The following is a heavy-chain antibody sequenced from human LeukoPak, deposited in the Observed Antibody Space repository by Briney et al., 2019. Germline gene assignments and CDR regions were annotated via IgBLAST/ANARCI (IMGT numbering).Heavy chain of an antibody. D-gene: IGHD3-22*01. CDR2: IKQDGSEK. CDR1: GFTLSSYW. V-gene: IGHV3-7*03. Sequence: PGGSLRLSCAASGFTLSSYWMSWVRQAPGKGLEWVANIKQDGSEKYYVDSVKGRCAISRDNSKNTLYLQMNSLRAEDTAEYFCANGGSYDSSGIFDYWGQGTLVTVSS. CDR3: ANGGSYDSSGIFDY. J-gene: IGHJ4*02.